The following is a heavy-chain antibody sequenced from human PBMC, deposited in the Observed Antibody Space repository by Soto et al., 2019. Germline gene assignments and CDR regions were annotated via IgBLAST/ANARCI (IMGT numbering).Heavy chain of an antibody. CDR1: GFTFDDYT. J-gene: IGHJ4*02. Sequence: GGSLRLSCAASGFTFDDYTMHWVRQAPGKGLEWVSLISWDGGSTYYADSVKGRFTISRDNSKNSLYLQMNSLRTEDTALYYCARGGSGWDDSDKTLCYWGQGTLVTVSS. V-gene: IGHV3-43*01. CDR2: ISWDGGST. D-gene: IGHD6-19*01. CDR3: ARGGSGWDDSDKTLCY.